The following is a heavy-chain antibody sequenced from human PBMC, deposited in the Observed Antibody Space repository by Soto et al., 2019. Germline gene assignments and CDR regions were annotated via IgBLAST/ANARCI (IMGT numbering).Heavy chain of an antibody. V-gene: IGHV3-23*01. CDR3: AKEGSSRGGAFEI. CDR1: GFTFSRYA. CDR2: ISGSGGST. J-gene: IGHJ3*02. Sequence: EVQLLESGGGLVQPGGSLRLSCAASGFTFSRYAMSWVRQAPGKGLEWVSGISGSGGSTYYADSVKGRFTISRDNSKNTLYLQMNSLRAEDTAVYYCAKEGSSRGGAFEIWGQGTMVTVSS. D-gene: IGHD6-13*01.